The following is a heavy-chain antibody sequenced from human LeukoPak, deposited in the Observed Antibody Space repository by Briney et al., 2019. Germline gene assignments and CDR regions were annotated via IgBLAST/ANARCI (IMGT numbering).Heavy chain of an antibody. CDR1: GYRFTSYW. J-gene: IGHJ3*02. CDR3: ASYIVRDAFDS. V-gene: IGHV5-51*01. Sequence: GESLQISCKGSGYRFTSYWIGWVRQMPGKGMEWMGIIYPGDSDTRYSPSFQGQVTISADKSIRTAYLQWSRLKASDTAMYYCASYIVRDAFDSWGPGTMVTVSS. CDR2: IYPGDSDT. D-gene: IGHD2-21*01.